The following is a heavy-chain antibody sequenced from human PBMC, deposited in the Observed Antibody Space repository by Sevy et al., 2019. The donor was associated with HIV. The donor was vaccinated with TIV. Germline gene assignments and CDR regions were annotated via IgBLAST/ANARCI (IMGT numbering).Heavy chain of an antibody. D-gene: IGHD1-7*01. CDR3: ARQGTKLELPHYYYYYGMDV. CDR2: IYYSGST. J-gene: IGHJ6*02. V-gene: IGHV4-39*01. Sequence: SEILSLICTVSGGSISSSSYYWGWIRQPPGKELEWIGSIYYSGSTYYNPSLKSRVTISVETSKNQFSLKLTSVTAADTAVYYCARQGTKLELPHYYYYYGMDVWGQGTTVTVSS. CDR1: GGSISSSSYY.